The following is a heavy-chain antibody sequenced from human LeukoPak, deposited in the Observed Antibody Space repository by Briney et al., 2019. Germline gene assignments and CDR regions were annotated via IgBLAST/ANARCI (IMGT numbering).Heavy chain of an antibody. Sequence: SQTLSLTCTVSGGSISSADYSWSWIRQPPGKGLEWIGYIYYSGSTYYNPSLKSRVTISVDTSKNQFSLRLSSVTAADTAVYYCARAKSQRGYTYGPHTYFDYWGQGTLVTVSS. D-gene: IGHD5-18*01. V-gene: IGHV4-30-4*01. CDR1: GGSISSADYS. CDR2: IYYSGST. CDR3: ARAKSQRGYTYGPHTYFDY. J-gene: IGHJ4*02.